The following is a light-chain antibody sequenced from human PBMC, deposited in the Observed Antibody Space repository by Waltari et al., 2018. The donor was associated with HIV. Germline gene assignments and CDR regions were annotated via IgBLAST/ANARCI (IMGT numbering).Light chain of an antibody. Sequence: DIQLTQFPSTLSASVGDTVTITCGASQSLSSCLAWYQQKPGKAPKVIIYDVSTLESGPPSRITATGSRAVISLTISILQAEDFATYYWQQNNRNSKTFGQGTKVEMK. CDR2: DVS. J-gene: IGKJ1*01. CDR1: QSLSSC. CDR3: QQNNRNSKT. V-gene: IGKV1-5*01.